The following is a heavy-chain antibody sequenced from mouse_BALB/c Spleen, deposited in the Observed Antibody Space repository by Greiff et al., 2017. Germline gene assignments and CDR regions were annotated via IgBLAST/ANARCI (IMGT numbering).Heavy chain of an antibody. D-gene: IGHD1-1*01. J-gene: IGHJ4*01. CDR1: GFSLTSYG. Sequence: VKVVESGPGLVAPSQSLSITCTVSGFSLTSYGVHWVRQPPGKGLEWLGVIWGDGSTNYHSALISRLSISKDNSKSQVFLKLNSLQTDDTATYYCAKGPFYYYGSRGAMDYWGQGTSVTVSS. CDR3: AKGPFYYYGSRGAMDY. CDR2: IWGDGST. V-gene: IGHV2-3*01.